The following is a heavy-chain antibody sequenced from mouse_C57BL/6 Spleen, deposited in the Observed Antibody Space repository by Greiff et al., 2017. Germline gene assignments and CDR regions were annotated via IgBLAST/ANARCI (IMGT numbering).Heavy chain of an antibody. CDR1: GYAFSSSW. D-gene: IGHD1-3*01. CDR3: ARWGAPDY. V-gene: IGHV1-82*01. Sequence: VKLQESGPELVKPGASVKISCKASGYAFSSSWMNWVKQRPGKGLEWIGRIYPGDGDTNYNGKFKGKATLTADKSSSTAYMQLSSLTSEDSAVYFCARWGAPDYWGQGTTLTVSS. CDR2: IYPGDGDT. J-gene: IGHJ2*01.